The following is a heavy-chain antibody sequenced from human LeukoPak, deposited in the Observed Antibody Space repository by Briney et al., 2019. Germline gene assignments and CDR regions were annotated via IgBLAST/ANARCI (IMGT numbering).Heavy chain of an antibody. Sequence: PGGSLRLSCAVSGFTFSRYWMTWVRQAPGKGLEWVANIKDDGREKYYVYSVKGRFTISRDNAKNSLYLQMNSLRVEDTAVYYCARDWASGWDYWGQGTLVTVSS. J-gene: IGHJ4*02. D-gene: IGHD6-19*01. CDR2: IKDDGREK. CDR3: ARDWASGWDY. CDR1: GFTFSRYW. V-gene: IGHV3-7*03.